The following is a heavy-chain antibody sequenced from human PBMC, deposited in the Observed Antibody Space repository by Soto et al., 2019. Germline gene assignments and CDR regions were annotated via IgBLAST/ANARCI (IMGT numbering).Heavy chain of an antibody. V-gene: IGHV3-30*18. CDR3: AKALAEGYNRPIDFDY. Sequence: GGSLRLSCAASGFTFSSYGMHCVRQAPGKGLEWVAVISDDGSNKYYADSMKGRFTISRDNSKNTLYLQVNNLRGEDAAVYYCAKALAEGYNRPIDFDYWGQGTLVTVSS. D-gene: IGHD5-12*01. J-gene: IGHJ4*02. CDR1: GFTFSSYG. CDR2: ISDDGSNK.